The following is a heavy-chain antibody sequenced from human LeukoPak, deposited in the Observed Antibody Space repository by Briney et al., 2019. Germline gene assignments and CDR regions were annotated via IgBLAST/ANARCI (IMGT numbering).Heavy chain of an antibody. Sequence: PSETLSLTCGISGGYFSDYSWYWIRQPPGKGLESIGEINDRGSTNYNPSLKSRVTISADTSKNQFSLRLSSVTAADTAVYYCANIVSRLGHLSHDYWGQGTLVTVSS. CDR3: ANIVSRLGHLSHDY. V-gene: IGHV4-34*01. D-gene: IGHD3-16*01. CDR2: INDRGST. J-gene: IGHJ4*02. CDR1: GGYFSDYS.